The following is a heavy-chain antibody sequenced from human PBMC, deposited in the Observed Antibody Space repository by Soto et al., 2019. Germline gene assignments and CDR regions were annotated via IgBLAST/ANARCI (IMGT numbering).Heavy chain of an antibody. CDR1: GFTFSSYA. Sequence: VGSLRLSCAASGFTFSSYAMHWVRQAPGKGLEWVAVISYDGSNKYYADSVKGRFTISRDNSKNTLYLQMNSLRAEDTAVYYCARVGYDYPPYYYYGMDVWGQGTTVTVSS. CDR2: ISYDGSNK. D-gene: IGHD5-12*01. CDR3: ARVGYDYPPYYYYGMDV. J-gene: IGHJ6*02. V-gene: IGHV3-30-3*01.